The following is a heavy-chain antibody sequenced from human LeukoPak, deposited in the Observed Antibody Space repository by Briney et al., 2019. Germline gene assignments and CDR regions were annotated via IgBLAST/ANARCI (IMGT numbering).Heavy chain of an antibody. D-gene: IGHD1-7*01. CDR3: AKDRDWNYVGDWFGP. CDR2: ISGSGGST. V-gene: IGHV3-23*01. Sequence: GASLRLSCAASGFTFSSYAMSWVRQAPGKGLEWVSAISGSGGSTYYADSVKGRFNISRDNSKNTLYLQMNSLRAEDTAVYSRAKDRDWNYVGDWFGPWGQGTLVTVAS. CDR1: GFTFSSYA. J-gene: IGHJ5*02.